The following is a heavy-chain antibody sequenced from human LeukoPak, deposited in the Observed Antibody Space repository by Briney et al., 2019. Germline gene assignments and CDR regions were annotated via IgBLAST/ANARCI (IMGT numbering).Heavy chain of an antibody. CDR1: GFTFSSYA. D-gene: IGHD3-22*01. V-gene: IGHV3-30*04. Sequence: GGSLRLSCAASGFTFSSYAMHWVRQAPGKGPEWVAVISYDGSNKYYADSVKGRFTISRDNSKNTLYLQMNSLRAEDTAVYYCARESHYYDSSGPSRFFDYWGQGTLVTVSS. CDR3: ARESHYYDSSGPSRFFDY. J-gene: IGHJ4*02. CDR2: ISYDGSNK.